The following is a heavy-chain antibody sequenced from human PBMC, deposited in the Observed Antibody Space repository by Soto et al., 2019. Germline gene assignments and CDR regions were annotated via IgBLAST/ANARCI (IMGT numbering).Heavy chain of an antibody. CDR1: GGSISSYY. D-gene: IGHD2-2*01. CDR3: ARHYCSSTSCYAHFDY. V-gene: IGHV4-59*08. Sequence: QVQLQESGPGLVKPSETLSLTCTVSGGSISSYYWSWIRQPPGKGLEWIGYIYYSGSTNYNPSLKSRVTISVDTSKNQFSLKLSSVTAADTAVYYCARHYCSSTSCYAHFDYWGQGTLVTVSS. CDR2: IYYSGST. J-gene: IGHJ4*02.